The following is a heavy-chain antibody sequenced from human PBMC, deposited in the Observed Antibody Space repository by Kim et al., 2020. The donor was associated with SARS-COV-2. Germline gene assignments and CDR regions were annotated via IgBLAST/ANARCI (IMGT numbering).Heavy chain of an antibody. CDR3: ASLFYTFGESHYQYGMDV. D-gene: IGHD2-2*02. J-gene: IGHJ6*02. Sequence: GGSLRLSCAASGFTFSYYSLNWVRQATGKGLEWVSSISSSSTYIQYADSVRGRFTISRDNAKNSLYLQMNSLRREDTAVYFCASLFYTFGESHYQYGMDVWGQGTTVTVSS. CDR2: ISSSSTYI. CDR1: GFTFSYYS. V-gene: IGHV3-21*01.